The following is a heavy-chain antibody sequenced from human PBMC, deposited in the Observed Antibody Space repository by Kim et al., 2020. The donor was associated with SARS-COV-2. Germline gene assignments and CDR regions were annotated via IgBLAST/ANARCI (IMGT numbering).Heavy chain of an antibody. V-gene: IGHV4-31*03. CDR2: IYYSGST. CDR1: GGSISSGGYY. Sequence: SETLSLTCTVSGGSISSGGYYWSWIRQHPGKGLEWIGYIYYSGSTYYNPSLKSRVTILVDSSKTQLSPRLSSVTAAYTAVYCCASAVGAASSVPPWGQGT. J-gene: IGHJ1*01. CDR3: ASAVGAASSVPP. D-gene: IGHD2-21*02.